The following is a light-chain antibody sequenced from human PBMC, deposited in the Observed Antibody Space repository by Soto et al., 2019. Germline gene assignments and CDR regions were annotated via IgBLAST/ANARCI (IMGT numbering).Light chain of an antibody. CDR1: QRIVRG. Sequence: DIQMTQSPSTPSPSVGGTVPVTPAARQRIVRGIAWDQQKPVKSPPRVIYAASSLQTVVPSRFSGSGSGADSTPTISSLQPEDFATYYWQYANRFPQTFGQGTRVDI. J-gene: IGKJ1*01. CDR3: QYANRFPQT. CDR2: AAS. V-gene: IGKV1-12*01.